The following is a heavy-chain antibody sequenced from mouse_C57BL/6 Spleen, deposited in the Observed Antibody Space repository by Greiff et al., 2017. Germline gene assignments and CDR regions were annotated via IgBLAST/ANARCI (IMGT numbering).Heavy chain of an antibody. V-gene: IGHV5-9-1*02. J-gene: IGHJ3*01. Sequence: EVQLVESGEGLVKPGGSLKLSCAASGFTFSSYAMSWVRQTPEKRLEWVAYISSGGDYIYYADTVKGRFTISRDNARNTLYLQMSSLKSEDTAMYYCTRDRSYYSNYGFAYWGQGTLVTVSA. CDR1: GFTFSSYA. D-gene: IGHD2-5*01. CDR3: TRDRSYYSNYGFAY. CDR2: ISSGGDYI.